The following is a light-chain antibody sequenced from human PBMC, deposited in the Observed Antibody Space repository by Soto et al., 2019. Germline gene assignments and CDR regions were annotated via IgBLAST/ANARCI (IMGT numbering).Light chain of an antibody. CDR1: SSDIGAYNF. Sequence: QSALTQPAYVSGSPGQSITISCTGTSSDIGAYNFFSWYQQHPGKAPKLMLYDVNIRPSGVSNRFSGSKSGNTASLTISGLQAEDEADYYCNSWTTGTTMIVGGGTKLTVL. J-gene: IGLJ2*01. CDR2: DVN. CDR3: NSWTTGTTMI. V-gene: IGLV2-14*03.